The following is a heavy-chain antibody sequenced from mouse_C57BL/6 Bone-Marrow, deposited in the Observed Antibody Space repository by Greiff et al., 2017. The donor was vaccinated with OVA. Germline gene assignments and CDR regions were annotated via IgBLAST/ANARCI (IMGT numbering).Heavy chain of an antibody. CDR1: GFNIKDYY. CDR2: IDPEDGET. D-gene: IGHD2-5*01. CDR3: ARSNFYSNYVDAMDY. Sequence: EVQRVESGAELVKPGASVKLSCTASGFNIKDYYMHWVKQRTEQGLEWIGRIDPEDGETKYAPKFQGKATITADTSSNTAYLQLSSLTSEDTAVYYCARSNFYSNYVDAMDYWGQGTSVTVSS. J-gene: IGHJ4*01. V-gene: IGHV14-2*01.